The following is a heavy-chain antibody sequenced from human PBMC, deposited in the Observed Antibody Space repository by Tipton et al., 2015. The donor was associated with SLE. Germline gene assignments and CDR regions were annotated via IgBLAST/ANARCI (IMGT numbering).Heavy chain of an antibody. Sequence: SLRLSCLTSGFILGDYGVSWFRQAPGKGLEWVGFIRNKRYGGTVEFAASVKGRFSISKDDSRLIAYLQMSSLRTEDTAVYYCTRVYGSGTFLPDYWGQGTLSPSP. D-gene: IGHD3-10*01. V-gene: IGHV3-49*03. CDR1: GFILGDYG. CDR2: IRNKRYGGTV. CDR3: TRVYGSGTFLPDY. J-gene: IGHJ4*02.